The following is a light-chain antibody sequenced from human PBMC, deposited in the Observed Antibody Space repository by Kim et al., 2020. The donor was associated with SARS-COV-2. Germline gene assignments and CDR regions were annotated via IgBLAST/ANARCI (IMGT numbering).Light chain of an antibody. CDR1: NIGSKN. V-gene: IGLV3-9*01. CDR2: RDS. CDR3: QMWDSSTV. J-gene: IGLJ2*01. Sequence: ARGQTAGITCGGNNIGSKNVHWYQQKPGQAPVLVIYRDSKRPSGIPERFSGSNSGNTATLTISRAQAGDEADYYCQMWDSSTVFGGGTKLTVL.